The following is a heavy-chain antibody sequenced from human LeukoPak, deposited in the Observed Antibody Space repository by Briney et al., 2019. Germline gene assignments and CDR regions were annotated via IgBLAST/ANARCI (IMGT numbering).Heavy chain of an antibody. Sequence: PGGSLRLSCAASGFTFSSYCMRWVRQPPGKGLEWVAFIRYDGGKKYYTDSVKGRFTISRDNSKNTLYLQMNSLSAEDTAFYYCAKEELRRITMWGDMEVWGKGTTVTISS. CDR2: IRYDGGKK. V-gene: IGHV3-30*02. CDR3: AKEELRRITMWGDMEV. CDR1: GFTFSSYC. D-gene: IGHD3-10*02. J-gene: IGHJ6*03.